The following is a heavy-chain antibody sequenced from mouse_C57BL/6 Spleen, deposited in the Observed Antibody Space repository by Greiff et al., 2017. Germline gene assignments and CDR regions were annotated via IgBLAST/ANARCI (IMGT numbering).Heavy chain of an antibody. J-gene: IGHJ3*01. CDR3: ARGYYGSSYEAWFAY. D-gene: IGHD1-1*01. Sequence: EVQRVESGGGLVQPGGSLKLSCAASGFTFSDYYMYWVRQTPEKRLEWVAYISNGGGSTYYPDTVKGRFTISRDNAKNTLYLQMSRLKSEDTAMYYCARGYYGSSYEAWFAYWGQGTLVTVSA. CDR2: ISNGGGST. CDR1: GFTFSDYY. V-gene: IGHV5-12*01.